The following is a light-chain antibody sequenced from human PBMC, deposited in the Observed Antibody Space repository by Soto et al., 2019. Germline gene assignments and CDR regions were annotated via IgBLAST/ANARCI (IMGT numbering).Light chain of an antibody. CDR1: LSVSVY. V-gene: IGKV3-11*01. CDR3: QQRSTWPTIT. J-gene: IGKJ5*01. CDR2: DAS. Sequence: VVLTQSPATLSLSPGERATLSCRTSLSVSVYLDWYQQKPGQAPRLLISDASNRATGIPARFSGSGSGTDFTLTISSLEPEDFAVYYCQQRSTWPTITFGQGTRLEIK.